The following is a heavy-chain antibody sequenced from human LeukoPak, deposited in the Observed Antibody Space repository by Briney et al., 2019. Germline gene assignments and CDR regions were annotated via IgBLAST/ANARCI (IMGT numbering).Heavy chain of an antibody. Sequence: GGSLRLSCAASGFTFSSYEMNWVRQAPGKGLEWVSYISSSGSTIYYADSVKGRFTISRDNAKNSLYLQMNSLRAEDTVVYYCARGSGSYHTHFDYWGQGTLVTVSS. CDR3: ARGSGSYHTHFDY. CDR1: GFTFSSYE. CDR2: ISSSGSTI. V-gene: IGHV3-48*03. J-gene: IGHJ4*02. D-gene: IGHD1-26*01.